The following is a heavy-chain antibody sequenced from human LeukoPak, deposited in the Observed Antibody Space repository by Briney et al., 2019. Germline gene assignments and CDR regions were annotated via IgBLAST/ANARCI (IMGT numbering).Heavy chain of an antibody. D-gene: IGHD3/OR15-3a*01. J-gene: IGHJ4*02. CDR1: GFILNSYG. CDR2: IWFDGKNQ. CDR3: ARGFWTGVEY. V-gene: IGHV3-33*01. Sequence: GGSLRLSCAASGFILNSYGMHWVRQAPGKGLEWVADIWFDGKNQHFADSVRGRFAISRDNSKNTVYLQINSLRAEDTAVYYCARGFWTGVEYWGQGALVTVSS.